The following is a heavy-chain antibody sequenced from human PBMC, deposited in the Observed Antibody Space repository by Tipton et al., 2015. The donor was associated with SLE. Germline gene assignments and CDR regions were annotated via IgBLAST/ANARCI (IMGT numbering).Heavy chain of an antibody. Sequence: TLSLTCTVSGDSISNYYWSWIRQPPGKGLEWIGYIYYSGSTNYNPSLKSRVTISVDTSKNQFSLKLSSVTAADTAVYYCARGGGIGWPWGQGTLVTVSS. CDR1: GDSISNYY. D-gene: IGHD6-19*01. CDR3: ARGGGIGWP. CDR2: IYYSGST. V-gene: IGHV4-59*01. J-gene: IGHJ5*02.